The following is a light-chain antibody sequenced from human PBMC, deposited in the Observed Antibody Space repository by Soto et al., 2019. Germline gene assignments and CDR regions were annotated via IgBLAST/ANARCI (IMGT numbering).Light chain of an antibody. Sequence: QSVLTQPPSVSAAPGKKVTISCSGSSSNIGNNYVSWYQQLPGTAPKLLIYENNKRPSGIPDRFSGSNSGTSATLGITGLQNGDEAYYYCGTWDSSLSVGVFGTGTKLTVL. J-gene: IGLJ1*01. CDR2: ENN. V-gene: IGLV1-51*02. CDR3: GTWDSSLSVGV. CDR1: SSNIGNNY.